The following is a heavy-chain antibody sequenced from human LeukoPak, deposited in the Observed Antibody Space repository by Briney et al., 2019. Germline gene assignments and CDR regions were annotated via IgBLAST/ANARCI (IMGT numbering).Heavy chain of an antibody. V-gene: IGHV4-39*07. D-gene: IGHD1-7*01. CDR3: ARAPRGTGTINYFDY. CDR2: IYYSGST. J-gene: IGHJ4*02. Sequence: SETLSLTCTVSGGSISSSSYYWGWIRQPPGKGLEWIGSIYYSGSTYYNPSLKSRVTISVDTSKNQFSLKLSSVTAADTAVYYCARAPRGTGTINYFDYWGQGTLVTVSS. CDR1: GGSISSSSYY.